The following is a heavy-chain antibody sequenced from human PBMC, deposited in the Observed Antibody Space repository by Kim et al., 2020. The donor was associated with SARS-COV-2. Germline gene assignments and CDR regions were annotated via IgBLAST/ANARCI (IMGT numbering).Heavy chain of an antibody. D-gene: IGHD6-6*01. CDR1: GFTFSSYA. CDR2: IYSGGSST. V-gene: IGHV3-23*03. CDR3: AKDSWRYSSSRDRGHFDY. J-gene: IGHJ4*02. Sequence: GGSLRLSCAASGFTFSSYAMSWVRQAPGKGLEWVSVIYSGGSSTYYADSVKGRFTISRDNSKNTLYLQMNSLRAEDTAVYYCAKDSWRYSSSRDRGHFDYWGQGTLVTVSS.